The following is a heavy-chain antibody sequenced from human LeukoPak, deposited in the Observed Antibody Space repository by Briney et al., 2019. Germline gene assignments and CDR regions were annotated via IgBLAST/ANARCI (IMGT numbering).Heavy chain of an antibody. CDR3: ARDLSGHWTYDY. CDR1: GFTFSNHA. CDR2: IWFDGSNK. V-gene: IGHV3-33*01. Sequence: PGGSLRLSCAASGFTFSNHAIHWVRQAPGKGLEWVAVIWFDGSNKYYVDSMKGRFSLSRDNSMNTLYLQLNSLRTEDTAMYYCARDLSGHWTYDYWGQGTLVTVSS. D-gene: IGHD1-1*01. J-gene: IGHJ4*01.